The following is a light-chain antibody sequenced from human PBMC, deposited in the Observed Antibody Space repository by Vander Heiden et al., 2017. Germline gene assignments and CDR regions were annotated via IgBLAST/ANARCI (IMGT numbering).Light chain of an antibody. CDR2: AAS. CDR1: QSISSY. V-gene: IGKV1-39*01. CDR3: QRCETTRNT. Sequence: DIQMTQSPSSLSASVGDRVTITCRASQSISSYLNWYQQKPGKAPKLLIYAASSLHSGVLSRFSGRASGTDLSLSIRMLLPADFTTYYCQRCETTRNTFGGGTKLEIK. J-gene: IGKJ4*01.